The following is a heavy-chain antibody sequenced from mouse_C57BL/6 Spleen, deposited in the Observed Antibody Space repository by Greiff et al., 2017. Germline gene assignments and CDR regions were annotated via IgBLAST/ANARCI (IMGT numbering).Heavy chain of an antibody. CDR1: GYTFTSYW. CDR2: IHPNSGST. D-gene: IGHD2-4*01. Sequence: QVQLQQPGAELVKPGASVKLSCKASGYTFTSYWMHWVKQRPGQGLEWIGMIHPNSGSTNYNEKFKSKATLTVDKSSSTAYMQLSSLTSEDSAVYYCAREGDYEDAMDYWGQGTSVTVSS. CDR3: AREGDYEDAMDY. V-gene: IGHV1-64*01. J-gene: IGHJ4*01.